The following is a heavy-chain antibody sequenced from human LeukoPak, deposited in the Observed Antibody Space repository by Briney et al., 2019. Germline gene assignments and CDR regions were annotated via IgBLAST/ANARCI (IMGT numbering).Heavy chain of an antibody. J-gene: IGHJ5*02. V-gene: IGHV3-23*01. D-gene: IGHD2-21*02. CDR1: GFTFRSYA. CDR2: ISETGGST. Sequence: GGSLRLSCAASGFTFRSYAMTWVRQAPGKGREWLSSISETGGSTYYADSVKGRFTISRDTAENTLYLQMNSLRGEDTAVYYCAKRGSTAAARWFDPWGEGTLVTVSS. CDR3: AKRGSTAAARWFDP.